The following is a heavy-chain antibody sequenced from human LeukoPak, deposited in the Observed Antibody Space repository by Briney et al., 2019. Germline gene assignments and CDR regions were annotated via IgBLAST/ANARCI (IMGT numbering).Heavy chain of an antibody. Sequence: SETLSLTCTVSGGSISSSSYYWGWIRQPPGKGLEWIGSIYYSGSTYYNPSLKSRVTISVDTSKNQFSLKLSSVTAADTAVYYCARRPRAAAGTELFGYWGQGTLVTVSS. D-gene: IGHD6-13*01. J-gene: IGHJ4*02. CDR2: IYYSGST. V-gene: IGHV4-39*01. CDR1: GGSISSSSYY. CDR3: ARRPRAAAGTELFGY.